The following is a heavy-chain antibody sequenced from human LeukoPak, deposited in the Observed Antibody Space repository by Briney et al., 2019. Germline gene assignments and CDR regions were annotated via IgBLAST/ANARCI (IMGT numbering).Heavy chain of an antibody. D-gene: IGHD2-15*01. V-gene: IGHV3-48*03. CDR1: GFTFSSYE. J-gene: IGHJ4*02. CDR2: ISSSGSTI. CDR3: AKAAIGGGSYTFVDY. Sequence: GGSLRLSCAASGFTFSSYEMNWVRQAPGKGLEWVSYISSSGSTIYYADSVKGRFTISRDNSKNTLYLQMNSLRAEDTAVYYCAKAAIGGGSYTFVDYRGQGTLVTVSS.